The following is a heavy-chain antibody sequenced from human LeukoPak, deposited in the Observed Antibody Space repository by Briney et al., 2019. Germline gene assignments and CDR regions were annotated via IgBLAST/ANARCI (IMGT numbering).Heavy chain of an antibody. CDR1: GGSFVGYY. V-gene: IGHV4-34*01. J-gene: IGHJ4*02. CDR3: ARGYGSGSYFVY. Sequence: SETLSLTCAVYGGSFVGYYWSWIRQAPGKGLEWIGEINHSGSTNYNPSLKSRVTISVDTSKNLFSLKLRYVAAADTAVYYCARGYGSGSYFVYWGRGTLVTVSS. D-gene: IGHD3-10*01. CDR2: INHSGST.